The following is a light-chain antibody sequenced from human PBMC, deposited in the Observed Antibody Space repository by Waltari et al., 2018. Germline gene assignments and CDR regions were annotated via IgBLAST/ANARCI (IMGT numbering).Light chain of an antibody. CDR3: AAWDASLGVL. V-gene: IGLV1-47*01. CDR2: KNN. Sequence: QSVLTQPPSASGTPGQRVTISCSGRSPHIERNYVYWYQQLPGTAPKLLIYKNNQRPSGVPDRFSGSKSGTSASLAISGLRSEDEADYYCAAWDASLGVLFGGGTKLTVL. CDR1: SPHIERNY. J-gene: IGLJ2*01.